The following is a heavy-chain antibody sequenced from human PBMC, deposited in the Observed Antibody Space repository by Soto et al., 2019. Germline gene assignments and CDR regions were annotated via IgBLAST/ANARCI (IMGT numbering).Heavy chain of an antibody. D-gene: IGHD2-15*01. Sequence: LETLSLTCTVSGGSISNYYWSWIGQPAGKGLEWIGRIYTGGSTNYNPSLKSRVTMSTDTSKNQFSLRLTSVTAADTAVYYCARASVGPPGGGSWIMPFDYWGQGALVTVSS. V-gene: IGHV4-4*07. CDR3: ARASVGPPGGGSWIMPFDY. CDR1: GGSISNYY. J-gene: IGHJ4*02. CDR2: IYTGGST.